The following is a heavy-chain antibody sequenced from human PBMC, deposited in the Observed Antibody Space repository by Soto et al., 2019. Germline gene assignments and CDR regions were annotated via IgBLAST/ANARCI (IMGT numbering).Heavy chain of an antibody. V-gene: IGHV4-34*01. CDR2: INHSGST. D-gene: IGHD3-16*02. J-gene: IGHJ4*02. CDR3: ARSGVIVYWSLDY. Sequence: PSETLSLTCTVSGGSIGGGYGYWSWIRQPPGKGLEWIGEINHSGSTNYNPSLMSRVTISVDTSKNQFSRRLSSVTAADTAGYYCARSGVIVYWSLDYWAKGPLFPVS. CDR1: GGSIGGGYGY.